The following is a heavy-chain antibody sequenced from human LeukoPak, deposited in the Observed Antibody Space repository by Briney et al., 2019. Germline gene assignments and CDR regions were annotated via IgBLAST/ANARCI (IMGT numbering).Heavy chain of an antibody. CDR1: GDSISSSNSY. J-gene: IGHJ3*02. D-gene: IGHD1-26*01. Sequence: PSETLSLTCTVSGDSISSSNSYWAWIRQPPGKGLEWIGSIYYSGNTYYNASLKSRVTISVDTSKNQFSLKLSSVTAADTAVYYCASTLWRELRAFDIWGQGTMVTVSS. CDR2: IYYSGNT. V-gene: IGHV4-39*07. CDR3: ASTLWRELRAFDI.